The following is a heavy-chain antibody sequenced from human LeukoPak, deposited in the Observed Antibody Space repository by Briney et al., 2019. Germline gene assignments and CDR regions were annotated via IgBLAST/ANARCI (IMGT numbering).Heavy chain of an antibody. V-gene: IGHV4-59*01. CDR3: ARDLRWGYNWFDP. CDR2: IYYSGST. D-gene: IGHD4-23*01. CDR1: GGSISSYY. J-gene: IGHJ5*02. Sequence: SETLSLTCTVSGGSISSYYWSWIRQPPGKGLEWIGYIYYSGSTNYNPSLKSRVTISVDTSKNRFSLKLSSVTAADTAVYYCARDLRWGYNWFDPWGQGTLVTVSS.